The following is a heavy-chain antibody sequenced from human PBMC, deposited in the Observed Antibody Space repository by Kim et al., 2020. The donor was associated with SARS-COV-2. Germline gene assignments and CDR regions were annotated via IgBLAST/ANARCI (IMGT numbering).Heavy chain of an antibody. CDR2: ISTRGESI. CDR3: ARSGNGYNAFGI. D-gene: IGHD5-12*01. Sequence: GGSLRLSCAASGLSFSDPYMNWVRQAPGKGLEWLSFISTRGESIFYADSVEGRFTISRDNAKNSLYLQMNYLRDEDTAGYYCARSGNGYNAFGIWGQG. V-gene: IGHV3-11*01. J-gene: IGHJ4*02. CDR1: GLSFSDPY.